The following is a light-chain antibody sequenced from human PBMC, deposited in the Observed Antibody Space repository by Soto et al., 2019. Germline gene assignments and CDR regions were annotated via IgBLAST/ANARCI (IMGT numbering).Light chain of an antibody. CDR2: WAS. J-gene: IGKJ3*01. Sequence: DIVMTQSPDSLGVSLGERATINCTSSQRLLFSSNNKNYLAWYQKKPGQPPRLLISWASTREFGVPDRFSGSGSGTDFSLSINTLQADDVATYYCQQYYAVPLTFGPGTKVDIK. CDR3: QQYYAVPLT. CDR1: QRLLFSSNNKNY. V-gene: IGKV4-1*01.